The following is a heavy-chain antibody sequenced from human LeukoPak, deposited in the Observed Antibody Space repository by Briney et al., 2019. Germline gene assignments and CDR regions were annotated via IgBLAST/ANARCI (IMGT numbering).Heavy chain of an antibody. J-gene: IGHJ3*02. V-gene: IGHV3-48*03. CDR1: GFTFSSYE. CDR3: ARGGHDPGIPFDI. Sequence: GGSPRLSCAASGFTFSSYEMNWVRQAPGKGLEWVSYISSRGSAIYYADSVKGRFTISRDNAKNSLYLQMNSLRADDTAVYYCARGGHDPGIPFDIWGQGTMVTVSS. CDR2: ISSRGSAI. D-gene: IGHD1-1*01.